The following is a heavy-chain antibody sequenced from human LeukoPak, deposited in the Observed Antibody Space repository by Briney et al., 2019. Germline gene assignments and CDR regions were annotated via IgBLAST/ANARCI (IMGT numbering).Heavy chain of an antibody. D-gene: IGHD1-26*01. CDR3: ARDSEWGLLRSDY. V-gene: IGHV3-7*05. Sequence: PGGSLRLSCAASGFTFSRYWMTWVRQAPGKGLEWVANIKQDGTEKYYVDSVKGRFTISRDNAKNPLYLQMNSLRAEDTAVYYCARDSEWGLLRSDYWGQGTLVTVSS. CDR2: IKQDGTEK. CDR1: GFTFSRYW. J-gene: IGHJ4*02.